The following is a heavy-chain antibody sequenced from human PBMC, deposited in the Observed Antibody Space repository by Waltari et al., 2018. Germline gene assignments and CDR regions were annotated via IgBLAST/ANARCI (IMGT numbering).Heavy chain of an antibody. CDR2: IWYDGSNK. CDR3: ARDSSGYLFDY. J-gene: IGHJ4*02. V-gene: IGHV3-33*01. D-gene: IGHD3-22*01. CDR1: GFTFSSYG. Sequence: QVQLVESGGGVVQPGRSLRLSCAASGFTFSSYGMHWVRQAPGKGLEWVAVIWYDGSNKYYADSVKGRFTISRYNSKNTLYLQMNSLRAEDTAVYYCARDSSGYLFDYWGQGTLVTVSS.